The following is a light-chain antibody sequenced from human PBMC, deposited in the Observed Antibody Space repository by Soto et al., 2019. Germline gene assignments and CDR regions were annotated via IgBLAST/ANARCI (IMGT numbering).Light chain of an antibody. CDR1: TSNVGKNY. V-gene: IGLV1-51*01. Sequence: QSMLTQPPSVSAAPGQKVSISCSGSTSNVGKNYVSWYQQLPGTAPKLVIYDDRRRPSGIPDRFSGSKSGTSATLAITGLQTGDEADYHCGTWDSSLSVWMFGAGTKVTVL. CDR3: GTWDSSLSVWM. J-gene: IGLJ3*02. CDR2: DDR.